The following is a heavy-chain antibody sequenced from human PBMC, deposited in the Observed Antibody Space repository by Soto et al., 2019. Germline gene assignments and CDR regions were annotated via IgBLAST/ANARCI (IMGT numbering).Heavy chain of an antibody. CDR3: AKKVNSGPGSQYFDY. Sequence: GGSLRLSCAASGFTFSSYSMSWVRQAPGKGLEWVSGFRTSGDGGTTYYADSVKGRFTISRDNSKNMLFPQMNSLRAEDTAIYYCAKKVNSGPGSQYFDYWGQGTLVTVSS. CDR2: FRTSGDGGTT. V-gene: IGHV3-23*01. J-gene: IGHJ4*02. D-gene: IGHD3-10*01. CDR1: GFTFSSYS.